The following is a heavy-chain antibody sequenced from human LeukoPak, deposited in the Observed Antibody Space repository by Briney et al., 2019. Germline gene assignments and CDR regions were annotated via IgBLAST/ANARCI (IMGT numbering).Heavy chain of an antibody. CDR3: AKVLSFGYSSSSGFDY. D-gene: IGHD6-6*01. Sequence: PGGSLRLSCAASGFTFCSYGMHWVRQAPGKGLEWVTFIRYDGSNKYYADSVKGRFTISRDNSKNTLYLQMNSLRAEDTAVYYCAKVLSFGYSSSSGFDYWGQGTLVTVSS. V-gene: IGHV3-30*02. CDR1: GFTFCSYG. J-gene: IGHJ4*02. CDR2: IRYDGSNK.